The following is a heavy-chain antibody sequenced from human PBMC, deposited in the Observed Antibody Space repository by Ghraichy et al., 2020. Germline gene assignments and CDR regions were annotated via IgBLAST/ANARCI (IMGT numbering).Heavy chain of an antibody. CDR2: IYYSGST. J-gene: IGHJ5*02. CDR1: GGSVSSGSYY. CDR3: ASGHHSNYEDNWFDP. D-gene: IGHD4-11*01. Sequence: SETLSLTCTVSGGSVSSGSYYWSWIRQPPGKGLEWIGYIYYSGSTNYNPSLKSRVTISVDTSKNQFSLKLSSVTAADTAVYYCASGHHSNYEDNWFDPWGQGTLVTVSS. V-gene: IGHV4-61*01.